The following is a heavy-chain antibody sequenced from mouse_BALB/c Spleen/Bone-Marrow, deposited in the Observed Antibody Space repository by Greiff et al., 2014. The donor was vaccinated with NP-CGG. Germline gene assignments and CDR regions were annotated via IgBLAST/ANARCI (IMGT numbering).Heavy chain of an antibody. D-gene: IGHD2-14*01. CDR2: ISYSGST. CDR1: GDSITSGY. Sequence: EVQLQQSGPSLVKPSQTLSHTCSVTGDSITSGYWNWIRKFPGNKLEYMGYISYSGSTYYNPSLKSRISITRDTSKNQYYLQLNSVTTEDTATYYCARCWRAYYRYDAMDYWGQGTSVTVSS. J-gene: IGHJ4*01. V-gene: IGHV3-8*02. CDR3: ARCWRAYYRYDAMDY.